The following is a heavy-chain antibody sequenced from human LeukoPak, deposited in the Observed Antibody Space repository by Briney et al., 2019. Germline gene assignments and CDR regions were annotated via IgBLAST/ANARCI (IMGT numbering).Heavy chain of an antibody. V-gene: IGHV4-59*01. Sequence: SETLSLTCTVSGGSISSYYWSWIRQPPGKGLEWIGYIYYSGGTNYNPSLKSRVTISVDTSKNQFSLKLSSVTAADTAVYYCARTRIPNAFDIWGQGTMVTVSS. CDR1: GGSISSYY. CDR3: ARTRIPNAFDI. CDR2: IYYSGGT. D-gene: IGHD3-3*01. J-gene: IGHJ3*02.